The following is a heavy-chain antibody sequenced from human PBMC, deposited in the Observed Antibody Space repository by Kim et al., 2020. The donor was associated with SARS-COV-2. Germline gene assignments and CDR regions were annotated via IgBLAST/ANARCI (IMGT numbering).Heavy chain of an antibody. Sequence: TANYAQKFQGRVTITADESTSTAYMELSSLRSEDTAVYYCAREEYPWGDYWGQGTLVTVSS. CDR3: AREEYPWGDY. V-gene: IGHV1-69*01. CDR2: TA. D-gene: IGHD3-16*01. J-gene: IGHJ4*02.